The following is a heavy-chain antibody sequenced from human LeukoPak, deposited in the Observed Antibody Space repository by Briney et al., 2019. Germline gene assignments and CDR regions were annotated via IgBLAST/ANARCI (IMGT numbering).Heavy chain of an antibody. CDR2: ISSNGGST. J-gene: IGHJ4*02. D-gene: IGHD6-13*01. Sequence: GGSLRLSCSASGFTFSSYAMHWVRQAPGKGLVYVSAISSNGGSTYYADSVKGRFTISRDNSKNTLYLQMSSLRAEDTAVYYCVKGREPTYSSSWTDWGQGTLVTVSS. V-gene: IGHV3-64D*06. CDR1: GFTFSSYA. CDR3: VKGREPTYSSSWTD.